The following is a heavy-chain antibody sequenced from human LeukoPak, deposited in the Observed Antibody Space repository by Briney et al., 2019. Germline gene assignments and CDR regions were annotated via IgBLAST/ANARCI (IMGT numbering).Heavy chain of an antibody. D-gene: IGHD2-21*02. CDR3: SHRHNLAVTAPALTFDS. V-gene: IGHV2-5*02. Sequence: SGPTLVNPTQTLTLTCTFSGFSLSTGGMGVGWIGQPPGKALEWLAFIFWDDNEHYSPSLKNRLTITTDPSKNQVILTMPNPPPVDTATSYRSHRHNLAVTAPALTFDSSGHGTLVTVSS. CDR1: GFSLSTGGMG. J-gene: IGHJ5*01. CDR2: IFWDDNE.